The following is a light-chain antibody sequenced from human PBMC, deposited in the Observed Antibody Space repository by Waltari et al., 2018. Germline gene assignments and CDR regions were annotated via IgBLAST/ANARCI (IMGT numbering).Light chain of an antibody. V-gene: IGLV2-14*03. Sequence: QSALTQPASVSGSPGQSITISCTGTSSDIGAYDYVFWYQQHPGKAPKFMIYDVSNRPSGVSKRFSGSKSGNTASLTISGLQAEDEADYYCSSYTSSSTLVVFGGGTKLTVL. J-gene: IGLJ2*01. CDR3: SSYTSSSTLVV. CDR2: DVS. CDR1: SSDIGAYDY.